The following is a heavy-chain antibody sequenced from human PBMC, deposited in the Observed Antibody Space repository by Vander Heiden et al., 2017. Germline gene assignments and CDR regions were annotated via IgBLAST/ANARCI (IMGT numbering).Heavy chain of an antibody. J-gene: IGHJ4*02. D-gene: IGHD6-19*01. CDR3: AGRFSSGWYAFDY. CDR2: ITWNSGSI. Sequence: SLRLSCASSGIKFDDYALYWVRQVPGKGLEWVSGITWNSGSIGSAGSVKGRFTMSRDNAKNSLYLQMNSLRPEDTALYYCAGRFSSGWYAFDYWGQGTLVTVSS. CDR1: GIKFDDYA. V-gene: IGHV3-9*01.